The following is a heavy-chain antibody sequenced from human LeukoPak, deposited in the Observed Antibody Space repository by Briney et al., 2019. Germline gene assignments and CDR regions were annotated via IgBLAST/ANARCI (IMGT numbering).Heavy chain of an antibody. D-gene: IGHD6-13*01. Sequence: ASVKVSCKASGYTFTSYDINWVRQATGQGLEWMGWMNPNSGNTGYAQKLQGRVTMTRNTSISTAYMELSSLRSEDTAVYYCARGWPAYGSSWYPDDLSDAFDIWGQGTMVTVSS. CDR1: GYTFTSYD. V-gene: IGHV1-8*01. CDR3: ARGWPAYGSSWYPDDLSDAFDI. CDR2: MNPNSGNT. J-gene: IGHJ3*02.